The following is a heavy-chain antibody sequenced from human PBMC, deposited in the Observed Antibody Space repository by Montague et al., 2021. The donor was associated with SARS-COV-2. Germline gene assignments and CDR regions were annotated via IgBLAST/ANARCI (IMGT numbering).Heavy chain of an antibody. CDR1: SGSIISSGYY. J-gene: IGHJ4*02. V-gene: IGHV4-39*02. D-gene: IGHD3-10*01. Sequence: SETLSLTCSISSGSIISSGYYWGWIRQPPGKELEWIGSIYYSGTTYYNPSLKSRGTISVDTSKSHLSLRLSSVTAADTAVYFCARGMVRGVTRSFDYWGQGSQVTVSS. CDR2: IYYSGTT. CDR3: ARGMVRGVTRSFDY.